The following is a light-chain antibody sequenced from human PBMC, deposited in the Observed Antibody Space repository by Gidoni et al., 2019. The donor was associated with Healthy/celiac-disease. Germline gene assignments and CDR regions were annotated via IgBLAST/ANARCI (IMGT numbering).Light chain of an antibody. J-gene: IGLJ2*01. V-gene: IGLV2-14*01. CDR2: DVS. CDR1: SRDVGGYNY. CDR3: SSYTSSSTPV. Sequence: QSALTQPASASGSPGQSLTISCTGTSRDVGGYNYVSWYQQHPGKAPKLMIYDVSNRPSGVSNRFSGSKSGNTASLTISGLQAEDEADYYCSSYTSSSTPVFGGATKLTVL.